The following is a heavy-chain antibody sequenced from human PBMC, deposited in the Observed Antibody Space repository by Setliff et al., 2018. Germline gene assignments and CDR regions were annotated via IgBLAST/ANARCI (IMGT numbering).Heavy chain of an antibody. Sequence: SETLSLTCTVSGASITNINYYWGLIRQPPGKGLEWIGSIFYSGRTFYNPSLKIRVTISVDTSKNQFSLTLSSVTAADTAVYYCAGLPNYVWWSPLDYWGRGTLVTVSS. J-gene: IGHJ4*02. CDR2: IFYSGRT. V-gene: IGHV4-39*01. CDR3: AGLPNYVWWSPLDY. CDR1: GASITNINYY. D-gene: IGHD3-16*01.